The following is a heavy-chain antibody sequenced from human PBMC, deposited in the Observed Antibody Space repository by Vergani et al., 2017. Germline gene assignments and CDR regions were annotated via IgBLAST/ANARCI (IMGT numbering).Heavy chain of an antibody. J-gene: IGHJ4*02. CDR3: ARDQGLRRWELLVDIGY. V-gene: IGHV3-7*01. CDR1: GFTFSSYW. CDR2: IKQDGSEK. Sequence: EVQLVESGGGLVQPGGSLRLSCAASGFTFSSYWMSWVRQAPGKGLEWVANIKQDGSEKYYVDAVKGRFTISRENAKNSLYLQMNSLRAEYQAVYYCARDQGLRRWELLVDIGYWGQGTLVTVSS. D-gene: IGHD1-26*01.